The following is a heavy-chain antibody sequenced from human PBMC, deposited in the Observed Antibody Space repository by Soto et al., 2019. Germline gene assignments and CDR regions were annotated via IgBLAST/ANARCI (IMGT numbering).Heavy chain of an antibody. CDR3: AGGAYYDFWSGSYTWFDP. D-gene: IGHD3-3*01. V-gene: IGHV4-34*01. CDR1: GGSFSGYY. CDR2: INHSGST. J-gene: IGHJ5*02. Sequence: SETLSLTCAVYGGSFSGYYWSWIRQPPGKGLEWIGEINHSGSTNYNPSLKSRVTISVDTSKNQFSLKLSSVTAADTAVYYCAGGAYYDFWSGSYTWFDPGGQGTLVPVSS.